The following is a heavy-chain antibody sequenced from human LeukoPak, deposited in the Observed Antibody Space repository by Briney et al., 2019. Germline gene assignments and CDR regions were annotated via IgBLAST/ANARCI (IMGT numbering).Heavy chain of an antibody. J-gene: IGHJ4*02. CDR1: GFTFSSHG. V-gene: IGHV3-33*02. D-gene: IGHD3-16*01. CDR2: IWYDGSNK. Sequence: GGSLRLSCTASGFTFSSHGMHWVRQAPGKGLEWVAVIWYDGSNKYYGDSAKGRFTISRDNSKNTLFLQMNSLRVEDTAVYYCARWGLDKRFDYWGQGAPVTVSP. CDR3: ARWGLDKRFDY.